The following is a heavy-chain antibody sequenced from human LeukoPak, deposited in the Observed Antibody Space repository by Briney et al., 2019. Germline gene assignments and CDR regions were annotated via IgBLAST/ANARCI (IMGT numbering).Heavy chain of an antibody. Sequence: GASVKVSCKASGYTFTGYYLHWVRQAPGQGLEWMGWINPNSGGTTYAQNLKGRVTMTWDTTISTAYMEMSRLRSDDTAVYYCAREWELLRKYLYHWGQGTLVTVSS. J-gene: IGHJ1*01. D-gene: IGHD1-26*01. CDR3: AREWELLRKYLYH. CDR2: INPNSGGT. V-gene: IGHV1-2*02. CDR1: GYTFTGYY.